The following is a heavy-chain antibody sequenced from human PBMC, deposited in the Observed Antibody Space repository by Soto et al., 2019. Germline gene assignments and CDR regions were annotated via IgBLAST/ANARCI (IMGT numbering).Heavy chain of an antibody. J-gene: IGHJ4*02. CDR2: IYYSGST. D-gene: IGHD1-1*01. CDR3: ARVKGTFDY. V-gene: IGHV4-30-4*01. Sequence: SETLSLPGTVSGGSISSGDYYWSWIRQPPGKGLEWIGYIYYSGSTYYNPSLKSRVTISVDTSKNQFSLKLSSVTAADTAVYYCARVKGTFDYWGQGTLVTVSS. CDR1: GGSISSGDYY.